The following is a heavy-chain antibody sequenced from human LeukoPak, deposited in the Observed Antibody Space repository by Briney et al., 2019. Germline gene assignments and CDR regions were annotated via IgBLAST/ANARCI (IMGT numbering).Heavy chain of an antibody. D-gene: IGHD1-26*01. V-gene: IGHV3-48*03. J-gene: IGHJ4*02. Sequence: GGSLRLSCAASGFTFSSYEMNWVRQAPGKGLEWVSHISSSGSTIYYADSVKGRFTISRDNAKNSLYLQMNSLRAEDTAVYYRARESDSEPSGSHYFDYWGQGTLVTVSS. CDR1: GFTFSSYE. CDR3: ARESDSEPSGSHYFDY. CDR2: ISSSGSTI.